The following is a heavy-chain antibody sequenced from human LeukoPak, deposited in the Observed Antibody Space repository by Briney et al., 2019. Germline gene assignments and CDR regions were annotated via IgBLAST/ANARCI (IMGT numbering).Heavy chain of an antibody. CDR1: GFIFSSYS. Sequence: PGGSLRLSCAASGFIFSSYSINWVRQAPGKGLEWVSSISSSSSYIYYADSVKGRFTISRDNAKNSLYLQMNSLRAEDTAVYYCARESGRQSAATYYYYYYMDVWGKGTTVTVSS. D-gene: IGHD2-15*01. CDR2: ISSSSSYI. V-gene: IGHV3-21*01. CDR3: ARESGRQSAATYYYYYYMDV. J-gene: IGHJ6*03.